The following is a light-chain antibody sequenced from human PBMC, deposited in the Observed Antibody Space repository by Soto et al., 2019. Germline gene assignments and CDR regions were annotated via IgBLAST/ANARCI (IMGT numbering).Light chain of an antibody. V-gene: IGKV3-20*01. J-gene: IGKJ1*01. Sequence: EVVMMQSPATLSVSPGEGATLFCRASQSVSRNLAGHQQKPGQAPRLLIYGAASRATGIPDRFSGSGSGTDFTLTISRLEPEDFAVYYCQQYGSSLWTFGQGTKVDIK. CDR3: QQYGSSLWT. CDR2: GAA. CDR1: QSVSRN.